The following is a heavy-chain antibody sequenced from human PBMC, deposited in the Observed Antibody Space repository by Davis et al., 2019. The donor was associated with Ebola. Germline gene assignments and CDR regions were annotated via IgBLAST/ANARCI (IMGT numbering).Heavy chain of an antibody. CDR1: GFTFSDYY. CDR3: ARDHYGDYLLWYDY. CDR2: ISSSGSTI. V-gene: IGHV3-11*01. D-gene: IGHD4-17*01. Sequence: GESLKISCAASGFTFSDYYMSWIRQAPGKGLEWVSYISSSGSTIYYADSVKGRFTIPRDNAKNSLYLQMNSLRAEDTAVYYCARDHYGDYLLWYDYWGQGTLVTVSS. J-gene: IGHJ4*02.